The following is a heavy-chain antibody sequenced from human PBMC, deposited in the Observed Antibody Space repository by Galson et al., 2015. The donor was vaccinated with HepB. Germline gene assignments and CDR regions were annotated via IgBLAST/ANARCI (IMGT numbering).Heavy chain of an antibody. CDR1: GFTFSTFW. V-gene: IGHV3-7*01. CDR3: GRRFNGHAYYYGLNV. Sequence: SLRLSCAASGFTFSTFWMNWVRQAPGKGLEWVSHIKQDGSEKYYADSVKGRFTISRDNAKNSLYLQMNSLRVEDTAVYYCGRRFNGHAYYYGLNVRCQGTTVTAPS. J-gene: IGHJ6*02. CDR2: IKQDGSEK. D-gene: IGHD2-8*01.